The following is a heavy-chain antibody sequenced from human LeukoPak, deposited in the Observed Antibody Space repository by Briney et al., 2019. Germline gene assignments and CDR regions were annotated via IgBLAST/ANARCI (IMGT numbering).Heavy chain of an antibody. J-gene: IGHJ4*02. CDR3: AILSGTYTGD. D-gene: IGHD1-26*01. CDR2: INSDGSST. Sequence: PGGSLRLSCAASGFTFSSYWVHWVRQAPGKGLVWVSRINSDGSSTSYADSVKGRFTISRDNAKNTVDLQMHSLRAEDTAVYYCAILSGTYTGDWGQGTLVTVSS. CDR1: GFTFSSYW. V-gene: IGHV3-74*01.